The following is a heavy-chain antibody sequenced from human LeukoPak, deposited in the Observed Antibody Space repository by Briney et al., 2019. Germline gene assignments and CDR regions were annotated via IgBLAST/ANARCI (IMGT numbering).Heavy chain of an antibody. Sequence: ASVNVSRKPSVYTFTNYDLHWVRPATAQGLAWMGWMNPNSGNTGYAQKFQGRVTMTRNTSISTAYMELSSLRSEDTAVYYCARGDILTGNHNDYWGQGTLVTVSS. J-gene: IGHJ4*02. D-gene: IGHD3-9*01. CDR2: MNPNSGNT. CDR1: VYTFTNYD. V-gene: IGHV1-8*01. CDR3: ARGDILTGNHNDY.